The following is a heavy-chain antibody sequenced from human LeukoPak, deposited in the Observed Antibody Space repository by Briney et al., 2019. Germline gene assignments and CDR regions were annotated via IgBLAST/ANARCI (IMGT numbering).Heavy chain of an antibody. CDR3: ARGLQVWSRDPFD. CDR1: GYSISTDYY. CDR2: ISHSGST. J-gene: IGHJ4*01. V-gene: IGHV4-38-2*02. Sequence: SETLSLTCTVSGYSISTDYYWGWIRQPPGKGLEGICSISHSGSTSYYPPLKRRGTISIDTSKNQFSLRLTSVTAADTDMYYCARGLQVWSRDPFD. D-gene: IGHD3-16*01.